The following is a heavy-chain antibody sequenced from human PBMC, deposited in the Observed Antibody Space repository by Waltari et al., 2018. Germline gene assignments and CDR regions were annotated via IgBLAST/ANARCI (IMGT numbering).Heavy chain of an antibody. D-gene: IGHD1-26*01. CDR2: IYSSGST. CDR1: GGSISNYY. V-gene: IGHV4-4*07. J-gene: IGHJ4*02. Sequence: QVQLQESGPGLVKPSETLSLTCAVSGGSISNYYWSWIRQPAGKGLEWIGRIYSSGSTNVNASIKVGVTMSVGTSKNQFSRKLTSVTAADTAVYFCARGWEPGRGYFDFWGQGILVTVSS. CDR3: ARGWEPGRGYFDF.